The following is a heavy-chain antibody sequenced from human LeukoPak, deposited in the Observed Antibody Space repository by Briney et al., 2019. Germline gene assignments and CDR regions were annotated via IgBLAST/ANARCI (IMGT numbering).Heavy chain of an antibody. D-gene: IGHD6-19*01. CDR3: AGTPPGGWYGSLDY. V-gene: IGHV3-23*01. CDR2: ISGSGGST. Sequence: PGGSLRLSCAASGFTFSSYAMSWVRQAPGKGLEWVSAISGSGGSTNYADSVKGRFTISRDNSKNSLYLQMNSLRGEDTAVYYCAGTPPGGWYGSLDYWGQGTLVTVSS. CDR1: GFTFSSYA. J-gene: IGHJ4*02.